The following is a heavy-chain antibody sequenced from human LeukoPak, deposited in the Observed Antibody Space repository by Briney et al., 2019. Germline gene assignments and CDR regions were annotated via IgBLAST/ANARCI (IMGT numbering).Heavy chain of an antibody. CDR3: TVVNYGSGSYPLGS. J-gene: IGHJ5*02. CDR1: GGSFSSYV. Sequence: GSAVKVSCKASGGSFSSYVISGVGQAPRQGLEWMGGIIPIFGTANYAQKFQGRVTITADESTSTAYMELSSLRPEDTAVYYCTVVNYGSGSYPLGSWGQGTLVTVSS. V-gene: IGHV1-69*13. CDR2: IIPIFGTA. D-gene: IGHD3-10*01.